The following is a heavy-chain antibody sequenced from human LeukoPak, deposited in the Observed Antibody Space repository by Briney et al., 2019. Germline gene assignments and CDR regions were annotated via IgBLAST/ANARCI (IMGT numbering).Heavy chain of an antibody. V-gene: IGHV4-39*07. CDR3: AQYEGSAYHD. D-gene: IGHD3-22*01. CDR2: IYYSGST. Sequence: PSETLSLTCTVSGGSLSSSTYYWGWIRQPPGRGLEWIGSIYYSGSTYFNPSLKSRVTISVDTSKKQFSLKLSSVAAADTAVYFCAQYEGSAYHDWGQGTMVTASS. J-gene: IGHJ4*01. CDR1: GGSLSSSTYY.